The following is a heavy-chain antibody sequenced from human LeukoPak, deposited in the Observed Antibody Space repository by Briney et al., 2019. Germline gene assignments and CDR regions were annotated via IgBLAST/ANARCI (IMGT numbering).Heavy chain of an antibody. J-gene: IGHJ4*02. CDR3: AGSLGYYDSSGYDY. Sequence: SGTLSLTCAVSGGSISSSNWWSWVRQPPGKGLEWIGEIYHSGSTNYNPSLKSRVAISVDKSKNQFSLKLSSVTAADTAVYYCAGSLGYYDSSGYDYWGQGTLVTVSS. V-gene: IGHV4-4*02. CDR2: IYHSGST. CDR1: GGSISSSNW. D-gene: IGHD3-22*01.